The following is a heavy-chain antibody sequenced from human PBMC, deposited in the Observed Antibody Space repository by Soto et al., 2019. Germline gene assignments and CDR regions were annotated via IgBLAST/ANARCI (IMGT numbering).Heavy chain of an antibody. CDR2: ISGSGGST. Sequence: EVQLLESGGGLVQPGGSLRLSCAASGFTFSSYAMSWVRQAPGKGLEWVSAISGSGGSTYYAESVKGRFTISRDSSKNTVYVQINSLRADDTAVYYCAKNTNWNYGGGGYCGQGTLVTVSS. J-gene: IGHJ4*02. D-gene: IGHD1-7*01. CDR3: AKNTNWNYGGGGY. V-gene: IGHV3-23*01. CDR1: GFTFSSYA.